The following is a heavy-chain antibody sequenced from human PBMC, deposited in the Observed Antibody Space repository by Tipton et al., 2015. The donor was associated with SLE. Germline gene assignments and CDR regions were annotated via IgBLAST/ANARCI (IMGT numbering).Heavy chain of an antibody. J-gene: IGHJ4*02. V-gene: IGHV3-23*01. CDR1: GFTFSFYA. CDR2: ISGSGGST. CDR3: AKWAYTVPATGDYFDY. D-gene: IGHD2-2*01. Sequence: GSLRLSCAASGFTFSFYAMSWVRQAPGKGLEWVSAISGSGGSTYYADSVKGRFTISRDNSKNTLYLQMNSLRAEDTAVYYCAKWAYTVPATGDYFDYWGQGTLVTVSS.